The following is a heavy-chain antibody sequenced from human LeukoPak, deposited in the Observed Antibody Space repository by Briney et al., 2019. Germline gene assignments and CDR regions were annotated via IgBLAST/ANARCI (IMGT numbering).Heavy chain of an antibody. D-gene: IGHD3-22*01. CDR2: VYYSVRT. CDR3: ARQDYDSSGYYSLNYFDY. J-gene: IGHJ4*02. CDR1: GGSISSSTYY. V-gene: IGHV4-39*01. Sequence: SETLSLTCTVSGGSISSSTYYWGWIRQPPGKGLEWIGRVYYSVRTYYNPSLKSRATISVDTSKNHFSLKLSSVTAADTAVYYCARQDYDSSGYYSLNYFDYWGQGTLVTVSS.